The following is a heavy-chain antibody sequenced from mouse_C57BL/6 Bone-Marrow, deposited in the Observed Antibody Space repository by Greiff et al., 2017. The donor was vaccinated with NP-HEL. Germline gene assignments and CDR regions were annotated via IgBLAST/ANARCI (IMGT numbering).Heavy chain of an antibody. Sequence: EVQVVESGGDLVKPGGSLKLSCAASGFTFSSYGMSWVRQTPDKRLEWVATISSGGSYTYYPDSVKGRFTISRDNAKNTLYLQMSSLKSEDTAMYYCARKRAQGFAYWGRGTLVTVSA. D-gene: IGHD3-2*02. J-gene: IGHJ3*01. CDR1: GFTFSSYG. CDR3: ARKRAQGFAY. CDR2: ISSGGSYT. V-gene: IGHV5-6*01.